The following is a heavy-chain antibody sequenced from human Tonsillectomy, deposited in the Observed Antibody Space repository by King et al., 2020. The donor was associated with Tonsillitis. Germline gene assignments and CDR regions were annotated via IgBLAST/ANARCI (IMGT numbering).Heavy chain of an antibody. D-gene: IGHD6-19*01. J-gene: IGHJ3*02. CDR3: AGPNPPAAVSGFDAFDI. CDR1: GGSITNSSYY. CDR2: IYYSGTT. V-gene: IGHV4-39*01. Sequence: QLQESGPGLVKPSETLSLTCTVSGGSITNSSYYWAWFRQPPGKGLEWIGYIYYSGTTYYKPSLKSRLTISVDTAKNQVSLRLTSVTAADTAVYYCAGPNPPAAVSGFDAFDIWGQGTVVTVSS.